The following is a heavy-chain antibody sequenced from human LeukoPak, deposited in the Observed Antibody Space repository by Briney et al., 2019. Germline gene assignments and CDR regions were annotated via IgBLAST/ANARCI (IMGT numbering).Heavy chain of an antibody. CDR1: GYTFTGYY. CDR3: ARDVGFDTEFYFDY. CDR2: INPNSGGT. V-gene: IGHV1-2*02. J-gene: IGHJ4*02. D-gene: IGHD5-18*01. Sequence: GASVMASCKASGYTFTGYYMHWVRQAPGQGLEWMGWINPNSGGTNYAQKFQGRVTMTRDTSISTAYMELSRLRSDDTAVYYCARDVGFDTEFYFDYWGQGTLVTVSS.